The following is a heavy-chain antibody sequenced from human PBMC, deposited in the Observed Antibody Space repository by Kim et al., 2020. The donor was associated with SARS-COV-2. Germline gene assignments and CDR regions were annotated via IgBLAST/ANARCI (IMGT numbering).Heavy chain of an antibody. CDR3: AADPLQSGYVPYYYGMDV. D-gene: IGHD5-12*01. CDR2: IVVGSGNT. V-gene: IGHV1-58*01. CDR1: GFTFTSSA. J-gene: IGHJ6*02. Sequence: SVKVSCKASGFTFTSSAVQWVRQARGQRLEWIGWIVVGSGNTNYAQKFQERVTITRDMSTSTAYMELSSLRSEDTAVYYCAADPLQSGYVPYYYGMDVWGQGTTVTVSS.